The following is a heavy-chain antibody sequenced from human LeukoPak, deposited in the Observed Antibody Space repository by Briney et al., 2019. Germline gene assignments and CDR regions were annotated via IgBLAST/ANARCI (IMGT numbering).Heavy chain of an antibody. D-gene: IGHD1-20*01. V-gene: IGHV4-34*01. J-gene: IGHJ4*02. Sequence: SEALSLTCAVYGGSFSGYYWRWIRQPPGKGLEWIGEINHSGSPNYNPCLKSRVPMSVDTSKNHYSLKLSSVTAADTAVYYCASNNWNDAGGENCCGQGTLVTVSS. CDR1: GGSFSGYY. CDR2: INHSGSP. CDR3: ASNNWNDAGGENC.